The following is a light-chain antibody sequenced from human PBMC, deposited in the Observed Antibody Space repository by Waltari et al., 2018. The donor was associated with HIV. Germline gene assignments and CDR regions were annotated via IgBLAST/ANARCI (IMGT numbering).Light chain of an antibody. CDR3: QQAASLPWT. CDR2: ATS. CDR1: QTVNTW. V-gene: IGKV1-12*01. Sequence: ITCRANQTVNTWLTWYQQKPGTAPRLLIYATSNLQSGVPERFSGRGSGPNFTLTINSLQPEDFATYYCQQAASLPWTFGQGTKVEMK. J-gene: IGKJ1*01.